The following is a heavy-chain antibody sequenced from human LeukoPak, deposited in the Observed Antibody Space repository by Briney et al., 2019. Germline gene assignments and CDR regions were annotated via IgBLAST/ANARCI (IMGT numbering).Heavy chain of an antibody. CDR3: AKDPPAKVVTATDAY. J-gene: IGHJ4*02. CDR2: ISGSGGST. V-gene: IGHV3-23*01. CDR1: GFTFSSYA. D-gene: IGHD2-21*02. Sequence: SGGSLRLSCAASGFTFSSYAMSWVRQAPGKGLEWVSAISGSGGSTYYADFVKGRFTFSRDNSKNTLYLQMNSLRAEDTAVYYCAKDPPAKVVTATDAYWGQGTLVTVSS.